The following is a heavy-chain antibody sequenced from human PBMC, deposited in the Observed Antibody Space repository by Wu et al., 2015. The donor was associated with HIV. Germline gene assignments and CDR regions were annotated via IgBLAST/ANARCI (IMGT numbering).Heavy chain of an antibody. Sequence: QVQLVQSGAEVKKPGASVRVSCKASGYTFTGYYMHWVRQAPGQGLEWMGWINPNSGGTNYAQKFQGRVTMTRDTSIYTAYMELSRLRSDDTAIYFCARGVIRAHLGFYYYFMDVWGSGTTVTVSS. D-gene: IGHD3-3*01. CDR3: ARGVIRAHLGFYYYFMDV. V-gene: IGHV1-2*02. CDR1: GYTFTGYY. CDR2: INPNSGGT. J-gene: IGHJ6*04.